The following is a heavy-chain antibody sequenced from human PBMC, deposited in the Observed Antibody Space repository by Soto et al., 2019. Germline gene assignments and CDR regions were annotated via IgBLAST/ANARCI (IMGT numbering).Heavy chain of an antibody. J-gene: IGHJ6*02. CDR3: ARLFGAVTTSPIKCGMDV. CDR1: GGSISSYY. CDR2: IYYSGST. Sequence: QVQLQESGPGLVKPSETLSLTCTVSGGSISSYYWSWIRQPPGKGLEWIGYIYYSGSTNYNPSLKSRVTISVDTSKNQFSLKLSSVTAADTAVYYCARLFGAVTTSPIKCGMDVWGQGTTVTVSS. V-gene: IGHV4-59*01. D-gene: IGHD4-4*01.